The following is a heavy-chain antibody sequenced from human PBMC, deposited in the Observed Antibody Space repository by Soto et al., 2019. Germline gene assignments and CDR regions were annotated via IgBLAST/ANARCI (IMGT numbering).Heavy chain of an antibody. J-gene: IGHJ3*02. CDR3: ARGVEMATIRAAFDI. Sequence: VASVQVSCKASGYTFTGYYMHWVRQAPGQGLEWMGWINPNSGGTNYAQKFQGWVTMTRDTSISTAYMELSRLRSDDTAVYYCARGVEMATIRAAFDIWGQGTMVTVSS. CDR1: GYTFTGYY. CDR2: INPNSGGT. D-gene: IGHD5-12*01. V-gene: IGHV1-2*04.